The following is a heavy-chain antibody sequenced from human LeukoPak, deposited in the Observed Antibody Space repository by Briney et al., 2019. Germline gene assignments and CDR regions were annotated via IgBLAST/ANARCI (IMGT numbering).Heavy chain of an antibody. Sequence: GGSLRLSCAASGFTFSSYAMHWVRQAPGKGLEWVAVIPYDGSNKYYADSVKGRFTISRDNSKNTLYLQMNSLRAEDTAVYYCARDPQLRFLEWSGLISYYFDYWGQGTLVTVSS. V-gene: IGHV3-30-3*01. J-gene: IGHJ4*02. CDR1: GFTFSSYA. CDR2: IPYDGSNK. D-gene: IGHD3-3*01. CDR3: ARDPQLRFLEWSGLISYYFDY.